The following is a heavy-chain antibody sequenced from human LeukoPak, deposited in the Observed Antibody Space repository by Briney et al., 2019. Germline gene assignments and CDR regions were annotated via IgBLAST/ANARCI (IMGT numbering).Heavy chain of an antibody. D-gene: IGHD3-22*01. V-gene: IGHV3-23*01. CDR2: ISGSGGST. CDR3: ARGGYYDSSGYFDY. CDR1: GFTFSSYA. Sequence: GGSLRLSCAASGFTFSSYAMSWVRQAPGKGLEWVSAISGSGGSTYYADSVKGRFTISRDNSKNTLYLQMNSLRAEDTAVYYCARGGYYDSSGYFDYWGQGTLVTVSS. J-gene: IGHJ4*02.